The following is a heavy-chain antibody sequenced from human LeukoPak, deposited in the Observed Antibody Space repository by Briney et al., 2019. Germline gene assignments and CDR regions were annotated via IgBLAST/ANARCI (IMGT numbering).Heavy chain of an antibody. Sequence: GASVKVSCKASEYTLSGHYMHWVRQAPGQGLEWMGWINPNSGGTIYVQNFQGRVTMTRDTSGTTVYMGLSSLRSDDTAVYYCARELSMVGGVPGGGFQHWGQGTLVIVSS. CDR1: EYTLSGHY. J-gene: IGHJ1*01. CDR2: INPNSGGT. V-gene: IGHV1-2*02. CDR3: ARELSMVGGVPGGGFQH. D-gene: IGHD3-10*01.